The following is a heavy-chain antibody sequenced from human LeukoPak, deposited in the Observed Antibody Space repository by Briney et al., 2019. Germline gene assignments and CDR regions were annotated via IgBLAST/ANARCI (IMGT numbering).Heavy chain of an antibody. Sequence: TSETLSLTCAVSGGSFSGYSWNWIRQPPGKGLEWIGEINQSGSTKYNPSLKSRVTISIDTSKSQFSMRLNSVTAADTAPYYCARCDSGGWFFDSWGQGALVTVSS. V-gene: IGHV4-34*01. CDR3: ARCDSGGWFFDS. D-gene: IGHD6-19*01. J-gene: IGHJ5*01. CDR1: GGSFSGYS. CDR2: INQSGST.